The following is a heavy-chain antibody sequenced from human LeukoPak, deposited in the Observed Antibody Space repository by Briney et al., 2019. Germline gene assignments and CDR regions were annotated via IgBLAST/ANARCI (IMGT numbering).Heavy chain of an antibody. V-gene: IGHV3-23*01. CDR3: AKTVVPAAIEYYFDY. J-gene: IGHJ4*02. Sequence: PGGSLRLSCAASGFTVSSNYMSWVRQAPGKGLEWVSAISGSGGSTYYADSVKGRFTISRDNSKKTLYLQMNSLRAEDTAVYYCAKTVVPAAIEYYFDYWGQGTLVTVSS. CDR1: GFTVSSNY. D-gene: IGHD2-2*01. CDR2: ISGSGGST.